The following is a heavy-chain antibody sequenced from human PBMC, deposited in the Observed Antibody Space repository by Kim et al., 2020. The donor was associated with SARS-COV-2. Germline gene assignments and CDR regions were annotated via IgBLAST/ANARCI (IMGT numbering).Heavy chain of an antibody. CDR1: GGSISSSGHY. Sequence: SETLSLTCTVPGGSISSSGHYWSWIRQHPGKGLEWIGYIYYSGTTYYNPSLKSRVSISVDTSKNQFSLKLSSVTAADTAVYYCARDKAGATANDAFDFWGQETMVTVAS. CDR3: ARDKAGATANDAFDF. J-gene: IGHJ3*01. D-gene: IGHD1-26*01. CDR2: IYYSGTT. V-gene: IGHV4-31*03.